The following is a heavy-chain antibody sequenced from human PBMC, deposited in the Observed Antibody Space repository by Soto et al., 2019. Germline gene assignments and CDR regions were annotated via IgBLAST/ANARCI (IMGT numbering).Heavy chain of an antibody. J-gene: IGHJ4*02. CDR2: IYTSGST. CDR1: GGSISNYY. V-gene: IGHV4-4*07. Sequence: KPSETLSLTCTVSGGSISNYYWSWIRQPAGKGLEWIGRIYTSGSTDYNPSLKSRVTMSVDTSKNQFSLRLSSVTAADTAVYYCARGHCNSNSCYPSDYWGQGALVTVSS. CDR3: ARGHCNSNSCYPSDY. D-gene: IGHD2-2*01.